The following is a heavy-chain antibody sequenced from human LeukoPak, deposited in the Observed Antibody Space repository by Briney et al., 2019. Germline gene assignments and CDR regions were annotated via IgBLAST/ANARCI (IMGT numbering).Heavy chain of an antibody. CDR1: GFTFSSYG. V-gene: IGHV3-30*02. CDR3: AKERRGTTAGDYYYYMDV. Sequence: GGSLRLSCAASGFTFSSYGMHWVRQAPGKGLEWVAVIWYDGSNKYYADSVKGRFTISRDNSKNTLYLQMNSLRAEDTAVYYCAKERRGTTAGDYYYYMDVWGKGTTVTVS. CDR2: IWYDGSNK. D-gene: IGHD2/OR15-2a*01. J-gene: IGHJ6*03.